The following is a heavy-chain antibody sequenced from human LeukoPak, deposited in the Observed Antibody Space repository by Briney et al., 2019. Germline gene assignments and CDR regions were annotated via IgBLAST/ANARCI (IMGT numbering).Heavy chain of an antibody. CDR3: ARSQGPAAGTYYYYYGMDV. Sequence: GRSLRLSCAASGFTFSSYAMHWVRQAPGKGLEWVAVIWYDGSNKYYADSVKGRFTISRDNSKNTLYLQMNSLRAEDTAVYYCARSQGPAAGTYYYYYGMDVWGQGTTVTVSS. J-gene: IGHJ6*02. CDR1: GFTFSSYA. CDR2: IWYDGSNK. D-gene: IGHD6-13*01. V-gene: IGHV3-33*08.